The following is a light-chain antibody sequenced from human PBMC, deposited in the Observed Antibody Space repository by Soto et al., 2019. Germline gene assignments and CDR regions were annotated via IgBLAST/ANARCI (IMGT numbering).Light chain of an antibody. CDR3: QLWDSSSDHVV. CDR2: YDT. V-gene: IGLV3-21*04. Sequence: SYELTQPPSVSVAPGQTARITCGGDNIGSKSVHWYPQKPGQAPVLVIYYDTDRPSGIPERFSGSNSGNTATLTISRVEAGDEADYYCQLWDSSSDHVVFGGGTQLTVL. CDR1: NIGSKS. J-gene: IGLJ2*01.